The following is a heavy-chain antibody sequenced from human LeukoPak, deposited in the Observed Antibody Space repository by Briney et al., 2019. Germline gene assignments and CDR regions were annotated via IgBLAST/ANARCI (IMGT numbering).Heavy chain of an antibody. V-gene: IGHV3-21*01. CDR2: ISSSSSYI. D-gene: IGHD3-16*01. CDR3: ARVSKNDYVWEYYFDY. CDR1: GFTFSSYS. Sequence: GGSLRPSCAASGFTFSSYSMNWVRQAPGKGLEWVSSISSSSSYIYYADSVKGRFTISRDNAKNSLYLQMNSLRAEDTAVYYCARVSKNDYVWEYYFDYWGQGTLVTVSS. J-gene: IGHJ4*02.